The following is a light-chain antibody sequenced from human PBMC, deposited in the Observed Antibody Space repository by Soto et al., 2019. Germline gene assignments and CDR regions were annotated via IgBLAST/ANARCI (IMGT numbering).Light chain of an antibody. CDR2: GAA. J-gene: IGKJ4*01. V-gene: IGKV3-20*01. CDR3: QQCGSSPLT. CDR1: QSVSSNY. Sequence: EIVLTQSPGTLSLSPGERATLSCRASQSVSSNYLAWYQQKPGQAPRLLIYGAASRATGIPDRFSGSGSGPAFTLTSNRLEPADFAVYDCQQCGSSPLTFGGGTKVEIK.